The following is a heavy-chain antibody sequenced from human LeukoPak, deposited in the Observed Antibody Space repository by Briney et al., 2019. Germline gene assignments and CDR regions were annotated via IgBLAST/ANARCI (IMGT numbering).Heavy chain of an antibody. CDR3: ARAVVGATWVYFDY. CDR2: ISAYNGNT. CDR1: GYTSTSYG. V-gene: IGHV1-18*01. Sequence: ASVKVSCKASGYTSTSYGISWVRQAPGQGLEWMGWISAYNGNTNYAQKLQGRVTMTTDTSTSTAYMELRSLRSDDTAVYYCARAVVGATWVYFDYWGQGTLVTVSS. D-gene: IGHD1-26*01. J-gene: IGHJ4*02.